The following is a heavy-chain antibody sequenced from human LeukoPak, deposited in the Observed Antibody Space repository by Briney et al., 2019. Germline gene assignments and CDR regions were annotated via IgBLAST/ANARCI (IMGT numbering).Heavy chain of an antibody. CDR3: ARVRHQNWFDP. J-gene: IGHJ5*02. CDR2: IYYSGST. D-gene: IGHD2-2*01. CDR1: GGSISSYY. Sequence: SETLSLTCTVSGGSISSYYWNWIRQPPGKGLEWIGYIYYSGSTNYNPSLKSRVTISVDTSKNQFSLKLSSVTAADTAVYYCARVRHQNWFDPWGQGTLVTVSS. V-gene: IGHV4-59*01.